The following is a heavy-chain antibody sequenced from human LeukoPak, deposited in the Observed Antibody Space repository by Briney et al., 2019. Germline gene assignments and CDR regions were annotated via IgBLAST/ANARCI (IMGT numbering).Heavy chain of an antibody. D-gene: IGHD2-2*03. J-gene: IGHJ3*02. V-gene: IGHV4-59*01. CDR1: GGSISSYY. CDR3: ARVGWIPPDGPPWAFDI. Sequence: PSETLSLTCTVSGGSISSYYWSWIRQPPGKGLEWIGYIYYSGGTNYNPSLKSRVTISVDTSKNQFSLKLSSVTAADTAVYYCARVGWIPPDGPPWAFDIWGQGTMVTVSS. CDR2: IYYSGGT.